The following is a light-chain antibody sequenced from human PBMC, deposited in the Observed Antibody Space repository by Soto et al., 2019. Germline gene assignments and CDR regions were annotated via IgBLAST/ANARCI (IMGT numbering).Light chain of an antibody. V-gene: IGKV3D-15*01. Sequence: IVLTQSRATLSLSPGERSTLSCRARQTVSSYLSWYQHKPGQAPRLLXYGASNRATGIPDRFSGSGSGTEFTLTISSLQSEDFAVYYCHQYDNWPKTFGQGTRLEI. CDR1: QTVSSY. CDR2: GAS. CDR3: HQYDNWPKT. J-gene: IGKJ5*01.